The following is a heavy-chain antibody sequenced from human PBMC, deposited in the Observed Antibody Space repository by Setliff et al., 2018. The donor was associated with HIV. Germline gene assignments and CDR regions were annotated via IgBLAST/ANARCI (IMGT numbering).Heavy chain of an antibody. V-gene: IGHV4-59*11. CDR2: IYYSGST. Sequence: LSLTCTVSGGSISSHYWSWIRQPPGKGLEWIGYIYYSGSTNYNPSLKSRVTISVDTSKNQFSLKLSSVTAADTAVYYCARGFGSSWGGNYYYYYMDVRGKGTTVTVSS. CDR3: ARGFGSSWGGNYYYYYMDV. D-gene: IGHD6-13*01. CDR1: GGSISSHY. J-gene: IGHJ6*03.